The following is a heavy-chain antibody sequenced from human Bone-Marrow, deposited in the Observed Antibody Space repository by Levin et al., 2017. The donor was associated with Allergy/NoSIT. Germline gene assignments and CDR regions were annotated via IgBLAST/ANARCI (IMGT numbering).Heavy chain of an antibody. CDR1: GFTFSSYA. D-gene: IGHD5-12*01. Sequence: GGSLRLSCAASGFTFSSYAMSWVRQAPGKGLEWVSFISGDAGTTYYADSVKGRFTISRDNSRNTLHLHMNSLRAEDTAVYYCAKDRPATGYDSFDCWGQGTLVTVSS. V-gene: IGHV3-23*01. CDR2: ISGDAGTT. J-gene: IGHJ4*02. CDR3: AKDRPATGYDSFDC.